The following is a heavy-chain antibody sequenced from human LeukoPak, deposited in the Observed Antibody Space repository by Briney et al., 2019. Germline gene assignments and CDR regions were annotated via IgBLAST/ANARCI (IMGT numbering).Heavy chain of an antibody. Sequence: SETLSLTCTVSGGSINNYYWSWIRQPPGKGLEWIWYIYYSGSTNYNPSLKSRVTISVDTSKNQFSLKLSSVTAADTAVYYCARAGDYYDSSGYSRSFDYWGQGALVTVSS. V-gene: IGHV4-59*01. D-gene: IGHD3-22*01. CDR1: GGSINNYY. CDR2: IYYSGST. J-gene: IGHJ4*02. CDR3: ARAGDYYDSSGYSRSFDY.